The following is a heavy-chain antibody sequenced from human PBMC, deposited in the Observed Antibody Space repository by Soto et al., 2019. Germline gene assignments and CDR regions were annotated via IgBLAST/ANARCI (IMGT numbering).Heavy chain of an antibody. Sequence: GESLKISCAASGFTFSSYSMNWVRQAPGKGLEWVSSISSSSSYIYYADSVKGRFTISRDNAKNSLYLQMNSLRAEDTAVYYCARDLAANTYYYYYYMDVWGKGTTVTVSS. CDR1: GFTFSSYS. CDR3: ARDLAANTYYYYYYMDV. CDR2: ISSSSSYI. D-gene: IGHD2-2*02. J-gene: IGHJ6*03. V-gene: IGHV3-21*01.